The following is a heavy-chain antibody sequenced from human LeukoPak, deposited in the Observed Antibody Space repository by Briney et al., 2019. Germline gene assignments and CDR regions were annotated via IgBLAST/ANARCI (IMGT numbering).Heavy chain of an antibody. CDR2: ISPGGGPT. CDR3: AKDLRITIIVVVKAPTEFDY. CDR1: GFPFSSHG. J-gene: IGHJ4*02. Sequence: GGSLRLSCEGSGFPFSSHGMNWVRQAPGKGLEWVSGISPGGGPTYYADSVRGRFTISRDNSKNTLYLQMNSLRAEDTAVYYCAKDLRITIIVVVKAPTEFDYWGQGTLVTVSS. D-gene: IGHD3-22*01. V-gene: IGHV3-23*01.